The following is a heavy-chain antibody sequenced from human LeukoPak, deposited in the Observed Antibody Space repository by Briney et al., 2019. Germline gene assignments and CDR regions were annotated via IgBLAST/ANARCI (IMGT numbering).Heavy chain of an antibody. CDR1: GGSISSYY. J-gene: IGHJ4*02. CDR2: IYYSGST. CDR3: ARGAANDSSGYYYPFGY. Sequence: SETLSLTCTVSGGSISSYYWSWIRQPPGKGLEWMGYIYYSGSTNYNPSLKSRVTISVDTSKNQFSLKLSSVTAADTAVYYCARGAANDSSGYYYPFGYWGQGTLVTVSS. D-gene: IGHD3-22*01. V-gene: IGHV4-59*01.